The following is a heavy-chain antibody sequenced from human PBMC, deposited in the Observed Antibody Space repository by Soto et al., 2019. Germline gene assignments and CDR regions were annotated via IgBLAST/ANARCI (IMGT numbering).Heavy chain of an antibody. D-gene: IGHD2-8*02. CDR3: ARWGGLSCSGAVCFKKPFDY. Sequence: QVQLVQSGAEVKRPESSMKVSCKPSGDTFNNYAINWVRQAPGQGLEWMGAIIPISGTTKYAQKFQGRVTITADKSTSTVYMDLSSLRSEDTAVYYCARWGGLSCSGAVCFKKPFDYWGQGTLVTVSS. J-gene: IGHJ4*02. CDR1: GDTFNNYA. CDR2: IIPISGTT. V-gene: IGHV1-69*06.